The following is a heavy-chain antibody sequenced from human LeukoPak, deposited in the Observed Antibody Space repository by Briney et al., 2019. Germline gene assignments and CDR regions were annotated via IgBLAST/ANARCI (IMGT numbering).Heavy chain of an antibody. CDR1: GFTFSSYW. Sequence: GGSLRLSCAAPGFTFSSYWMHWVRQAPGKGMVWVSRINSDGSSTSYADSVKGRFAISRDNAKNTLYLQMNSLRAEDTAVYYCAKGRDSSGPGAYFDYWGQGTLVTVSS. CDR3: AKGRDSSGPGAYFDY. D-gene: IGHD3-22*01. V-gene: IGHV3-74*01. J-gene: IGHJ4*02. CDR2: INSDGSST.